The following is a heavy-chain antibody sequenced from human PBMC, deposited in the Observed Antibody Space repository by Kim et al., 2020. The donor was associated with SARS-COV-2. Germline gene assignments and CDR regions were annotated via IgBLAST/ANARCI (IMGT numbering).Heavy chain of an antibody. J-gene: IGHJ4*02. V-gene: IGHV3-30*18. D-gene: IGHD2-15*01. Sequence: GGSLRLSCAASGFTFSSYGMHWVRQAPGKGLEWVAVISYDGSNKYYADSVKGRFTISRDKSKNTLYLQMNSLRAEDTAVYYCAKDRLGYCSGGSCRPAGYWGQGTLVTVSS. CDR2: ISYDGSNK. CDR1: GFTFSSYG. CDR3: AKDRLGYCSGGSCRPAGY.